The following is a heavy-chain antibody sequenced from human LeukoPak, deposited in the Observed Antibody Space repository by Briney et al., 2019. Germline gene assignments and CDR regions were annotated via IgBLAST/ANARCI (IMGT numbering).Heavy chain of an antibody. CDR3: TRDLRYCTSTSCYDPYFDH. D-gene: IGHD2-2*01. V-gene: IGHV3-74*01. Sequence: GGSLRLSCAASGFTFSTYGMSWVRQAPGKGLEWVSRISSSGSGTSYADSVKGRFTISRDNAKNTLYLQMNSLRAEDTAVYYCTRDLRYCTSTSCYDPYFDHWGQGTLVTVSS. J-gene: IGHJ4*02. CDR2: ISSSGSGT. CDR1: GFTFSTYG.